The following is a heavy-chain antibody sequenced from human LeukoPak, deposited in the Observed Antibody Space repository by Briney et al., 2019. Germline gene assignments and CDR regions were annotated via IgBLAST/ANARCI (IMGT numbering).Heavy chain of an antibody. Sequence: WASVKVSCKASGGTFSSYAISWVRQAPGQGLEWMGGIIPILGTANYAQKFQGRVTITADKSTSTAYMELSSLRSEDTAVYYCARASNYYDSSDYWGQGTLVTVSS. V-gene: IGHV1-69*10. CDR3: ARASNYYDSSDY. J-gene: IGHJ4*02. CDR2: IIPILGTA. CDR1: GGTFSSYA. D-gene: IGHD3-22*01.